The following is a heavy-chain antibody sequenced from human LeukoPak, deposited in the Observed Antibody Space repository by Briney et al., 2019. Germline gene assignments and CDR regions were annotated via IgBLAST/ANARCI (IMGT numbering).Heavy chain of an antibody. Sequence: ASVKVSCKASGYTFTSYGISWVRQAPGQGLEWMGWISAYNGNTNYAQKLQGRVTMTTDTSTSTAYMELRSLRSDDTAVYYCARDREYDFWSGYFQEPAPPPVRNYYYYMDVWGKGTTVTVSS. CDR1: GYTFTSYG. CDR2: ISAYNGNT. V-gene: IGHV1-18*01. D-gene: IGHD3-3*01. J-gene: IGHJ6*03. CDR3: ARDREYDFWSGYFQEPAPPPVRNYYYYMDV.